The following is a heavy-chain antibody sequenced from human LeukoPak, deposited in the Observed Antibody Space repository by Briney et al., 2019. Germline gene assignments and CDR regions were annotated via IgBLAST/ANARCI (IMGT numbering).Heavy chain of an antibody. Sequence: GGSLRLSCAASGFTFSSYAMSWVRQAPGKGLEWVSAISGSGGSTYHADSVKGRFTISRDNSKNTLYLQMNSLRAEDTAVYYCAKDEEDYYYYYYMDVWGKGTTVTVSS. J-gene: IGHJ6*03. CDR3: AKDEEDYYYYYYMDV. CDR2: ISGSGGST. CDR1: GFTFSSYA. V-gene: IGHV3-23*01.